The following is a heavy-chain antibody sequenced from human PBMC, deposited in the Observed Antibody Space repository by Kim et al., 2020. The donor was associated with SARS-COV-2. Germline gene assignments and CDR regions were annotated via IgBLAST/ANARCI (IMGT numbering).Heavy chain of an antibody. Sequence: TYYADSVKGRFTISRDNSKNTLYLQMNSLRAEDTAVYYFAKRTAGYNFDLWGRGTLVTVSS. J-gene: IGHJ2*01. D-gene: IGHD1-1*01. CDR3: AKRTAGYNFDL. CDR2: T. V-gene: IGHV3-23*01.